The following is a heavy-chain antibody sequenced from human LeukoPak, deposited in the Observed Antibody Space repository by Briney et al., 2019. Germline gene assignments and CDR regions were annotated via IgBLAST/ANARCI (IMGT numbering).Heavy chain of an antibody. Sequence: SETLSLTCTVSGGSISSHHWSWIRQPPGEGLEWIGYIYYSGSTNYKPSLKSRVTISVDTSKNQFSLKLTSVTAADTAVYYCARHLDIAASGTFDYWGQGTLVTVSS. CDR3: ARHLDIAASGTFDY. CDR2: IYYSGST. J-gene: IGHJ4*02. CDR1: GGSISSHH. V-gene: IGHV4-59*08. D-gene: IGHD6-13*01.